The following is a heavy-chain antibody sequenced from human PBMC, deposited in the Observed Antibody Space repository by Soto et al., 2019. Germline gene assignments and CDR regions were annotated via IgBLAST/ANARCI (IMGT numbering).Heavy chain of an antibody. D-gene: IGHD6-19*01. V-gene: IGHV3-23*01. CDR3: ARRSSGWYFDY. J-gene: IGHJ4*02. Sequence: EVQLLESGGGLVQPGGSLRLSCAASGFTFSSYAMNWVRQAPGKGLEWVSVISGSGGSTYYADSVKGRFTISRDNSKNTLXLQMNSLRAEDTAVYYCARRSSGWYFDYWGQGTLVTVSS. CDR2: ISGSGGST. CDR1: GFTFSSYA.